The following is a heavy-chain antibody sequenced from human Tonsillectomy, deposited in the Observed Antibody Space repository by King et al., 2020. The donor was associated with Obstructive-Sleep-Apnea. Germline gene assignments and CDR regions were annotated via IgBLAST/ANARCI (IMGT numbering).Heavy chain of an antibody. CDR2: IKQDGSDK. V-gene: IGHV3-7*01. D-gene: IGHD6-19*01. Sequence: VQLVESGGGLVQPGGSLRLSCAASGFTFSSYWMAWVRQAPGMGLEWVANIKQDGSDKYYVDSVKGRFTISRDNAKNSLYLQMNSLRAEDTAVYYCVSASGSGIHRPPYGMDVGGRGTTVTVSS. CDR1: GFTFSSYW. CDR3: VSASGSGIHRPPYGMDV. J-gene: IGHJ6*02.